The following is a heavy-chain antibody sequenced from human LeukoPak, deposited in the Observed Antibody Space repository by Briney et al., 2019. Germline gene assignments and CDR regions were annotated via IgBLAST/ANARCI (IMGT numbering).Heavy chain of an antibody. Sequence: PGGSLRLSCAASGFTFSSYAMSWVRQAPGKGLEWVSAISGSGGSTYYADSVKGRFTISRDNSKNTLYLQMNSLRAEDTAVYYCAKDGGIAAAGAEYYFDYWGQGTLVTVSS. CDR1: GFTFSSYA. CDR2: ISGSGGST. J-gene: IGHJ4*02. V-gene: IGHV3-23*01. CDR3: AKDGGIAAAGAEYYFDY. D-gene: IGHD6-13*01.